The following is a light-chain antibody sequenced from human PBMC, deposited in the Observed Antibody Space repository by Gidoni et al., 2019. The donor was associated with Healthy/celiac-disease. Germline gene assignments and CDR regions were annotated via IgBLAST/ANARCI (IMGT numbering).Light chain of an antibody. CDR3: QPYGSSPTT. CDR1: QSVISSY. V-gene: IGKV3-20*01. CDR2: GAS. J-gene: IGKJ1*01. Sequence: EMVYTQSPGTLSLSPGERATLSCRASQSVISSYLAWYQQKPGQAPRLLIYGASSRATGLPARFLGSGSGTDFTLTISRLEPEDFAVYYCQPYGSSPTTFGQGTKVEIK.